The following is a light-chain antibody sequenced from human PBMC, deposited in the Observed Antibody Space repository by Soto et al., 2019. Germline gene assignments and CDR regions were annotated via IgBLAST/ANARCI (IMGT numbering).Light chain of an antibody. Sequence: DIVMTQSPDSLAVSLGERATINCKSSQSVLYSSNNKNYLAWYQQKPGQPPKLLIYWASTRESGVPDRFSGXXSGTXXXXXXXXLQAXDVXXXXXXXYYSTPVTFGGGTKVEIK. CDR2: WAS. V-gene: IGKV4-1*01. J-gene: IGKJ4*01. CDR3: XXYYSTPVT. CDR1: QSVLYSSNNKNY.